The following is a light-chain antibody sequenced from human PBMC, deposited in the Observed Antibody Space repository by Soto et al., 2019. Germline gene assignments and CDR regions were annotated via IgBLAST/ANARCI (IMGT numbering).Light chain of an antibody. CDR1: SSDIGSYNH. J-gene: IGLJ1*01. V-gene: IGLV2-14*03. Sequence: QSVLTQPASVSGSPGQSITISCSGTSSDIGSYNHVAWYQQFPGKSPKLMIYAVSDRPSGVSDRFSGSKSGITASLTISGLQTEDEADYYCISYTDRQSYLFGTGTRPPS. CDR3: ISYTDRQSYL. CDR2: AVS.